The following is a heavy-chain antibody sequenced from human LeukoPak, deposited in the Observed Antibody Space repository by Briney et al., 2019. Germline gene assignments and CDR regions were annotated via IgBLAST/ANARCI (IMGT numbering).Heavy chain of an antibody. Sequence: KTSETLSLTCAVSAYSISSGYYWAWIRQPPGKGLEWIGSIYHSGTTYYSPSLKSRVTISVDTSKNQFSLKLSSVTAADTAVYYCARTGYCSGGSCYSDYWGQGTLVTVSS. D-gene: IGHD2-15*01. CDR2: IYHSGTT. CDR3: ARTGYCSGGSCYSDY. J-gene: IGHJ4*02. CDR1: AYSISSGYY. V-gene: IGHV4-38-2*01.